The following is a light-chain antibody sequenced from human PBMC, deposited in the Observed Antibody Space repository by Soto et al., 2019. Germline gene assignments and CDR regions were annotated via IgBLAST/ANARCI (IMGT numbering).Light chain of an antibody. V-gene: IGKV1-5*03. Sequence: QMTESPSTLSVSVVGIFTIGWRASRTISSWLAWYQQKPGKAPKLLVYKASTLKSGVPSRFSGRGSGTDFTLTISSLQPEDFATYYCLQYYSYPWTFGQGTKVDI. CDR2: KAS. CDR3: LQYYSYPWT. J-gene: IGKJ1*01. CDR1: RTISSW.